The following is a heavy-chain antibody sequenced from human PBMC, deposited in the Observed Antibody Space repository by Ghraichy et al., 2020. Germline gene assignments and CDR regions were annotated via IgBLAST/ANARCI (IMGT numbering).Heavy chain of an antibody. D-gene: IGHD1-26*01. CDR1: GGSISSYY. J-gene: IGHJ6*02. CDR2: IYTSGST. V-gene: IGHV4-4*07. CDR3: ARGTRGGSYYGYYYGMDV. Sequence: SETLSLTCTVSGGSISSYYWSWIRQPAGKGLEWIGRIYTSGSTNYNPSLKSRVTMSVDTSKNQFSLKLSSVTAADTAVYYCARGTRGGSYYGYYYGMDVWGQGTTVTVSS.